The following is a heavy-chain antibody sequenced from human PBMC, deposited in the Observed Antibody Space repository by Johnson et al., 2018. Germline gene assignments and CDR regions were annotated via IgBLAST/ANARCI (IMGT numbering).Heavy chain of an antibody. CDR2: IWYDGSKE. CDR3: ARDDGAGSVTPDGFDI. Sequence: QVQLQESGGGVVQPGRSLRLSCVASGFTFSRHGMHWIRQAPGKGLEWVAVIWYDGSKEYYVESVKGRFTISRDNAKNSLYLQMNSRRDEDTAVYYCARDDGAGSVTPDGFDIWGQGTMVTVSS. D-gene: IGHD3-10*01. CDR1: GFTFSRHG. J-gene: IGHJ3*02. V-gene: IGHV3-33*01.